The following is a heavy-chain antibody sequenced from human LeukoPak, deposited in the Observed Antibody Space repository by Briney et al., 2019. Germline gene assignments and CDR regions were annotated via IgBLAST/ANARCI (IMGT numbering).Heavy chain of an antibody. Sequence: GGSLRLSCAVSGFPSNNAWMSWVRQAPGKGLEWVGRIKGKSAGGTTDYAAPVKGRFTILKDDSANTLYLQMNSLTTEDTAVYYCTWLYSDAFNIWGQGTMVTVSS. CDR3: TWLYSDAFNI. CDR2: IKGKSAGGTT. J-gene: IGHJ3*02. CDR1: GFPSNNAW. V-gene: IGHV3-15*01. D-gene: IGHD2-15*01.